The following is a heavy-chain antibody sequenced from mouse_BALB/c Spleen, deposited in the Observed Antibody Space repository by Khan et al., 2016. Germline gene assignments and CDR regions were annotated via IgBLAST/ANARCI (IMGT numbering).Heavy chain of an antibody. Sequence: QVQLKESGPGLVAPSQSLSITCTVSGFSLTSYGVHWVRQPPGKGLEWLGVIWAGGSTNYNSALMSRLSISKDNSKSQVFLKMNSLQTDDTAMYYWARDGTYYRYDGYFDYWGQGTTLTVSS. CDR3: ARDGTYYRYDGYFDY. J-gene: IGHJ2*01. CDR1: GFSLTSYG. V-gene: IGHV2-9*02. CDR2: IWAGGST. D-gene: IGHD2-14*01.